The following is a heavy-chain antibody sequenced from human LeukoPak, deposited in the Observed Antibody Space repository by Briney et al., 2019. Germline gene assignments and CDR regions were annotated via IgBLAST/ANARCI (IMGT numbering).Heavy chain of an antibody. CDR1: GGSISSSSYY. V-gene: IGHV4-39*07. D-gene: IGHD3-22*01. J-gene: IGHJ4*02. CDR3: ARRIRVTMIVVVIRDYFDY. CDR2: IYYSGST. Sequence: SETLSLTCTVSGGSISSSSYYWGWIRQPPGKGLEWIGSIYYSGSTYYNPSLKSRVTISVDTSKNQFSLKLSSVTAADTAVYYCARRIRVTMIVVVIRDYFDYWGQGTLVTVSS.